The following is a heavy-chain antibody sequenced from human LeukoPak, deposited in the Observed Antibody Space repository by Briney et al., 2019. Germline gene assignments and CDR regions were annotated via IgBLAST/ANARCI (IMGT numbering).Heavy chain of an antibody. J-gene: IGHJ6*02. Sequence: SETLSLTCTVYGGSFSGYYWSWIRQPPGKGLEWIGEINHSGSTNYDPSLKSRVTISVDTSKSQFSLKLSSVTAADTAVYYCARGQTLQTTVTTIYYYYYGMDVWGQGTTVTVSS. D-gene: IGHD4-17*01. CDR2: INHSGST. V-gene: IGHV4-34*01. CDR3: ARGQTLQTTVTTIYYYYYGMDV. CDR1: GGSFSGYY.